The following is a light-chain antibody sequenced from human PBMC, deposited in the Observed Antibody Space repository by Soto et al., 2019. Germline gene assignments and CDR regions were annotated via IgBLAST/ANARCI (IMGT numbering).Light chain of an antibody. V-gene: IGKV3-20*01. CDR2: GAS. CDR3: QQFSSYPLT. J-gene: IGKJ4*01. Sequence: AQSPDTLSVSPGERASLSCRASQSISSKLVWYQQRPGQAPRLLIYGASNRATGIPDRFSGSGSGTDFTLTISRLEPEDFAVYYCQQFSSYPLTFGGGTKV. CDR1: QSISSK.